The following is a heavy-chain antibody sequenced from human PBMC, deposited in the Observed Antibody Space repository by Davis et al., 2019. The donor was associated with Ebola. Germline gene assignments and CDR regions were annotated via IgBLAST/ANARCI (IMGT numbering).Heavy chain of an antibody. CDR2: IYYSGST. CDR3: ARGLTIFGVVIMGSWFDP. J-gene: IGHJ5*02. D-gene: IGHD3-3*01. Sequence: SETLSLTCTVSGGSISSGDYYWSWIRQPPGKGLEWIGYIYYSGSTYYNPSLKSRVTISVDTSKNQFSLKLSSVTAADTAVYYCARGLTIFGVVIMGSWFDPWGQGTLVTVSP. V-gene: IGHV4-30-4*01. CDR1: GGSISSGDYY.